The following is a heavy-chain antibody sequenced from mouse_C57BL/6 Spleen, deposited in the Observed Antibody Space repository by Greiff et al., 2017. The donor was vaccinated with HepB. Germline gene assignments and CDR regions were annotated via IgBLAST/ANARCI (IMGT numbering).Heavy chain of an antibody. V-gene: IGHV5-6*01. D-gene: IGHD2-5*01. Sequence: EVKVVESGGDLVKPGGSLKLSCAASGFTFSSYGMSWVRQTPDKRLEWVATISSGGSYTYYPDSVKGRFTISRDNAKNTLYLQMSSLKSEDTAMYYCARPYYSNYGYFDVWGTGTTVTVSS. CDR1: GFTFSSYG. CDR2: ISSGGSYT. J-gene: IGHJ1*03. CDR3: ARPYYSNYGYFDV.